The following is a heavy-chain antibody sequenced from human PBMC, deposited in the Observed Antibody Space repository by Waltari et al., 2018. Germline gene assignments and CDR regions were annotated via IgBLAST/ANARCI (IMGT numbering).Heavy chain of an antibody. V-gene: IGHV4-39*01. Sequence: QLQLQESGPRLVRPSETLSLICRFSGVSITSNSHYWAWIRQSPGQGLAWIGTVSYSGTTYISPSLKSRVSVSRDTSKNQVSLILGSVTAADMAVYYCATYIGASVGTAAFDVWGQGTMVTVSS. CDR1: GVSITSNSHY. CDR2: VSYSGTT. CDR3: ATYIGASVGTAAFDV. D-gene: IGHD5-12*01. J-gene: IGHJ3*01.